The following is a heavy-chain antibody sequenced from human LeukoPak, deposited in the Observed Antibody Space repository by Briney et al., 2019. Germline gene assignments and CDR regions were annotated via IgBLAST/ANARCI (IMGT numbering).Heavy chain of an antibody. J-gene: IGHJ4*02. CDR1: GLSISDNY. CDR3: AKAVVAATGVEYYFDY. V-gene: IGHV3-53*01. Sequence: PGGSLRLSCAASGLSISDNYMSWVRQAPGKGLEWVSIIHSGGNIYYADSVKGRFTISRDNSKNTLYLQMNSLRAEDTAVFYCAKAVVAATGVEYYFDYWGQGTLVTVSS. D-gene: IGHD2-15*01. CDR2: IHSGGNI.